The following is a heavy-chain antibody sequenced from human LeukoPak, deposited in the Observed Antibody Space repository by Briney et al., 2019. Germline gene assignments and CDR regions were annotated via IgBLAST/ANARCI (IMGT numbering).Heavy chain of an antibody. Sequence: SETLSLTCTVSGGSISSSSYYWGWIRQPPGKGLEWIGSIYYSGSTYYNPSLKSRVTISEDTSKNQFSLKLSSVTAADTAVYYCARGRSGWNNWFDPWGQGTLVTVSS. J-gene: IGHJ5*02. CDR1: GGSISSSSYY. D-gene: IGHD6-19*01. CDR2: IYYSGST. V-gene: IGHV4-39*07. CDR3: ARGRSGWNNWFDP.